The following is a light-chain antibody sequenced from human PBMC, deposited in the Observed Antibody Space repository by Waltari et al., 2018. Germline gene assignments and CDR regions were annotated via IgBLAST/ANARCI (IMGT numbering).Light chain of an antibody. CDR1: QGINNY. J-gene: IGKJ3*01. Sequence: DIQVTQSPSSLSASVGDRVTITCRASQGINNYLAWHQQKPGKVPKVLVYRTSTLQSGVPSRFSGSGSGADFTLTISSLQPEDVATYYCQQYNIAPDNFGPGTKVDIK. CDR3: QQYNIAPDN. CDR2: RTS. V-gene: IGKV1-27*01.